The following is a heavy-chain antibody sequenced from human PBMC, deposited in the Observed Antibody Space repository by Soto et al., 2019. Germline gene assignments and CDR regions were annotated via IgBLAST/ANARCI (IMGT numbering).Heavy chain of an antibody. CDR3: ARAPGDYDAFDI. J-gene: IGHJ3*02. CDR1: GYTFTSYD. V-gene: IGHV1-8*02. CDR2: MNPNSGNT. D-gene: IGHD7-27*01. Sequence: ASVQVSCKASGYTFTSYDINWVRQATGQGLEWMGWMNPNSGNTGYAQKFQGRVTMTRNNSISTAYMELSTLRSEDTAVYYGARAPGDYDAFDIWGQGTMVTVSS.